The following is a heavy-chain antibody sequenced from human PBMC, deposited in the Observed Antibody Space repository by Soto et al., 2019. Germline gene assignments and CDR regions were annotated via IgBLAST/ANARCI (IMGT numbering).Heavy chain of an antibody. Sequence: EVQLVESGGGLVQPGGSLRLSCAASGFTFSSYWMSWVRQAPGKGLEWVANIKHDGSEKYYVDSVKGRFTISRDNAKNSLYLQMNSLRAEDTDVYYCTRSSNARFDYWGQGTLVTVSS. J-gene: IGHJ4*02. V-gene: IGHV3-7*05. CDR3: TRSSNARFDY. CDR2: IKHDGSEK. CDR1: GFTFSSYW. D-gene: IGHD4-4*01.